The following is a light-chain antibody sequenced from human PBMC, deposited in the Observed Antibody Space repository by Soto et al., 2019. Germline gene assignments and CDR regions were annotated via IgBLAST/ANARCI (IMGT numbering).Light chain of an antibody. CDR3: SSYTTSNTRQIV. V-gene: IGLV2-14*03. J-gene: IGLJ1*01. CDR2: DVS. CDR1: SSDVCGYNY. Sequence: QSVLTQPASVSGSPGQAITISCTGTSSDVCGYNYVSWYQHHPGKAPKLLIYDVSNRPSGISNRFSGSKSDNTASLTISGLQPEDEADYYCSSYTTSNTRQIVFGTGTKVPVL.